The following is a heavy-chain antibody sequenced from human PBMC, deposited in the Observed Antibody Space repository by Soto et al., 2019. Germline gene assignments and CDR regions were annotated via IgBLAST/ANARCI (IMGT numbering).Heavy chain of an antibody. J-gene: IGHJ6*02. CDR1: GFTFSSYA. CDR2: LSGSGVST. D-gene: IGHD3-22*01. CDR3: AKGGGSKDYYDTSGYYLYYYYAMDV. V-gene: IGHV3-23*01. Sequence: EVQLLESGGGLVQPGGSLRLSCAASGFTFSSYAMTWVRQAPGKGLEWVSVLSGSGVSTYYADSVKGRFTISRDNSKNTLYLQMNIMRAEDTAVYYCAKGGGSKDYYDTSGYYLYYYYAMDVWGQGTTVTVSS.